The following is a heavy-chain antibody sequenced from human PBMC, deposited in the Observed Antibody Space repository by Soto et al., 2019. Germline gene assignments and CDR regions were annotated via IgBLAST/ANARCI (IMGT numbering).Heavy chain of an antibody. CDR3: AHRPYYGDYGGTFDQ. V-gene: IGHV2-5*02. Sequence: QITLKESGPTLVKPTQTLTLTCTFSGFSLSTRGMGVGWIRQSPGKALECLALIFWDDDKRYSSSLKNRLTXTXXXSXXQVVLTMTNMDPVDTATYYCAHRPYYGDYGGTFDQWGQGTLVTVSS. D-gene: IGHD4-17*01. CDR1: GFSLSTRGMG. J-gene: IGHJ4*02. CDR2: IFWDDDK.